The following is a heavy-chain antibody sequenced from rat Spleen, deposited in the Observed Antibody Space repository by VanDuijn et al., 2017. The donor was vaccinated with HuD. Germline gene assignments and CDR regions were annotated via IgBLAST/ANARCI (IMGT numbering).Heavy chain of an antibody. Sequence: EVQLVESGGGLVQPGRSLKLSCAAPGFTFSNYGMHWLRQAPTKGLEWVATISSGGGTTYYPDSVKGRFTISRDNAENTVYLQMNSLRSEDTGTYYCAVSGYGYWGQGVMVTVSS. V-gene: IGHV5-19*01. CDR1: GFTFSNYG. D-gene: IGHD4-3*01. CDR2: ISSGGGTT. CDR3: AVSGYGY. J-gene: IGHJ2*01.